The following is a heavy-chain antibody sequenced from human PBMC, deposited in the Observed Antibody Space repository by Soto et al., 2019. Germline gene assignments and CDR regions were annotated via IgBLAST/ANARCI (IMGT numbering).Heavy chain of an antibody. V-gene: IGHV2-5*02. D-gene: IGHD2-21*01. CDR3: VQSRCGGDCLQAYSCHAYFGFDG. CDR1: GFSLSTTGVG. Sequence: QITLKESGPTLVKPTQTLTLTCIFSGFSLSTTGVGVGWIRQPPGKALESLALIYWDDDKRYNPSLKSRLTITKDTSTNQVVLTMTNMDPVDTDKYYCVQSRCGGDCLQAYSCHAYFGFDGWGQGTTVTVSS. J-gene: IGHJ6*02. CDR2: IYWDDDK.